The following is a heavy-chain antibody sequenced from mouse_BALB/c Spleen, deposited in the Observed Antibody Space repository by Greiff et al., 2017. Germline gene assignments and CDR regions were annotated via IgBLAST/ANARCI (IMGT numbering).Heavy chain of an antibody. CDR1: GFSLTSYG. CDR3: ATYYYGVYYAMDY. CDR2: IWSGGST. D-gene: IGHD1-1*01. V-gene: IGHV2-2*02. Sequence: VKLLESGPGLVQPSQSLSITCTVSGFSLTSYGVHWVRQSPGKGLEWLGVIWSGGSTDYNAAFISRLSISKDNSKSQVFFKMNSLQANDTAIYYCATYYYGVYYAMDYWGQGTSVTVSS. J-gene: IGHJ4*01.